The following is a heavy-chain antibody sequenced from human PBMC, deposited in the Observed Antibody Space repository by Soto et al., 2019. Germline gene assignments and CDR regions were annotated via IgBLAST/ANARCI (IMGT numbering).Heavy chain of an antibody. V-gene: IGHV4-4*07. CDR3: TRETYYYDSSGYYYWYFDL. D-gene: IGHD3-22*01. CDR2: IYTSGST. Sequence: SETLSLTCTVSGGSISSYYWSWIRQPAGKGLEWIGRIYTSGSTNYNPSLKSRVTMSVDTSKNQFSLKLSSVTAADTAVYYCTRETYYYDSSGYYYWYFDLWGRGTLVTGSS. CDR1: GGSISSYY. J-gene: IGHJ2*01.